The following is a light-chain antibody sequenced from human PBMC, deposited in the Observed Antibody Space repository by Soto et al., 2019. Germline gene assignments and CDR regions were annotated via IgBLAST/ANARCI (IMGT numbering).Light chain of an antibody. CDR1: IPNIGSNT. CDR2: SNN. V-gene: IGLV1-44*01. Sequence: SVQSLPPSDRGTPGQRLTISCSGSIPNIGSNTVNWYQQLPGTATKLLIYSNNQRPSGVPDRFSGSKSGTSASLAIIGLQSEDEADYYCAAWDDSLNGYVFGTGTKVTV. CDR3: AAWDDSLNGYV. J-gene: IGLJ1*01.